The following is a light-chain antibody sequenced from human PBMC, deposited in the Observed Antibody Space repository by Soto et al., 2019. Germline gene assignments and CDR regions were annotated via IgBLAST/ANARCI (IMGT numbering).Light chain of an antibody. CDR3: GTLDCRLDSGI. CDR1: SSNIGKNY. V-gene: IGLV1-51*01. Sequence: QSVLTQPPSVSAAPGQQVTISCSGSSSNIGKNYVSWYQQIPGTAPKLLIYDNSQRPSGIPDRFSGSKSGTSATLGITGLPAWDEADYYWGTLDCRLDSGILGGGTKVTVL. CDR2: DNS. J-gene: IGLJ2*01.